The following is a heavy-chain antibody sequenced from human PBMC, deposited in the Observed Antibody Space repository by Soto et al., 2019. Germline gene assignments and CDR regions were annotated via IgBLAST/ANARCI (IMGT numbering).Heavy chain of an antibody. Sequence: GESLKISCKGSGYSFTCYWIGWVRQMPGKGLEWMGIIYPGDSDTRYSPSFQGQVTISADKSISTAYLQWSSLKASDTAMYYCARGGQCSSTSCYEDDAFDIWGQGTMVTVSS. D-gene: IGHD2-2*01. CDR3: ARGGQCSSTSCYEDDAFDI. CDR1: GYSFTCYW. V-gene: IGHV5-51*01. CDR2: IYPGDSDT. J-gene: IGHJ3*02.